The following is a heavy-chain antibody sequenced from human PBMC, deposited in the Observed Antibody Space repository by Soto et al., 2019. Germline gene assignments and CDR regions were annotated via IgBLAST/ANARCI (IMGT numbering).Heavy chain of an antibody. V-gene: IGHV1-69*12. CDR2: IMPVFATP. CDR3: ARDKDRQQLGGNYYYILDV. Sequence: QVQLMQSGAEVKKPGSSVKISCKASGGTFSTSAISWVRQAPGEGLEWVGGIMPVFATPDYAQKFQGRVTLSADESTTTAYLELTGLTTDDTAVYYCARDKDRQQLGGNYYYILDVWGQGTAITVSS. D-gene: IGHD3-3*02. CDR1: GGTFSTSA. J-gene: IGHJ6*02.